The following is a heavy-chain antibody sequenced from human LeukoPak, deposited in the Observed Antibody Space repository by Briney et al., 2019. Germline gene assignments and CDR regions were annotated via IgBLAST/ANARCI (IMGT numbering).Heavy chain of an antibody. CDR1: GGSIISYY. D-gene: IGHD2-2*01. CDR3: ARLLTGSTSWHIDY. CDR2: VYYSGST. V-gene: IGHV4-59*08. J-gene: IGHJ4*02. Sequence: SQTLSLTCTVAGGSIISYYWSWIRQPPGKGLEWIGYVYYSGSTNYNPSLKSRVTISVDTSKNQFSLKLSSVTAADTAVYYCARLLTGSTSWHIDYWGQGTLVTVSS.